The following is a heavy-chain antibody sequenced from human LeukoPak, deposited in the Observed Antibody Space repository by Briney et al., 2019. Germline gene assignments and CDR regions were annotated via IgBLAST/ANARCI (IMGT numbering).Heavy chain of an antibody. J-gene: IGHJ3*02. CDR3: ASSGGSWDGAFDI. CDR1: GYTFTGYY. V-gene: IGHV1-2*04. CDR2: INPNSGGT. Sequence: ASVKVSCKASGYTFTGYYMHWVRQAPGQGLEWMGWINPNSGGTNYAQKFQGWVTMTRDTSISTAYVELSRLRSDDTAVYYCASSGGSWDGAFDIWGQGTMVTVSS. D-gene: IGHD2-15*01.